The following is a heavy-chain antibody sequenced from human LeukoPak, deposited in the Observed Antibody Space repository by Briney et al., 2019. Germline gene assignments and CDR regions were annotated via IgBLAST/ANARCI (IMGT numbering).Heavy chain of an antibody. Sequence: SSETLSLTCTVSGGSISNDDYYWTWIRQSPGKGLEWIGYIFYRGSTYYNPSLKSRLTISVDTSKNQFSMKLTSVTAADTAIYFCAGDQRSSGSNIFDYWGQGALVTVSS. V-gene: IGHV4-30-4*01. J-gene: IGHJ4*02. CDR1: GGSISNDDYY. CDR3: AGDQRSSGSNIFDY. D-gene: IGHD1-26*01. CDR2: IFYRGST.